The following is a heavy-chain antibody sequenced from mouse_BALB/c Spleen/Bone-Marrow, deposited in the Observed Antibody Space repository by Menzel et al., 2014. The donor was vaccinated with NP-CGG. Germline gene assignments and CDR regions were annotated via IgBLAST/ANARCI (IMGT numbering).Heavy chain of an antibody. Sequence: QVQLQQSGPELGRPGVSVKISCKGSGYTFTDYAMHWVKQSHAKSLEWIGVISTYSGNTNYNQKFKGKATMTVDKSSSTAYMELARLTSEDSAIYYCARGIYYDSTWFAYWGQGTLVTVSA. CDR3: ARGIYYDSTWFAY. J-gene: IGHJ3*01. D-gene: IGHD2-4*01. V-gene: IGHV1-67*01. CDR1: GYTFTDYA. CDR2: ISTYSGNT.